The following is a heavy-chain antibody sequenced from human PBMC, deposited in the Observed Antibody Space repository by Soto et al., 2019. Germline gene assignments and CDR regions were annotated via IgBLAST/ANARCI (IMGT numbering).Heavy chain of an antibody. J-gene: IGHJ4*02. CDR2: ISGSGGST. CDR1: GFTFSSYA. V-gene: IGHV3-23*01. CDR3: AKDQGDILTGCVTY. D-gene: IGHD3-9*01. Sequence: PGGSLRLSCAASGFTFSSYAMSWVRQAPGKGLEWVSAISGSGGSTYYADSVKGRFTISRDNSKNTLYLQMNSLRAEDTAVYYCAKDQGDILTGCVTYWGQGTLVTVSS.